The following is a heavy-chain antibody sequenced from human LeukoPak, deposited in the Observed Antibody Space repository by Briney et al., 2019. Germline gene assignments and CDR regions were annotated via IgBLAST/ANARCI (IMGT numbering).Heavy chain of an antibody. V-gene: IGHV1-18*01. Sequence: ASVTVSCKASGYSFSTYGISWVRQAPGQGLEWMGWISAYNGNTNYAQKLQGRVTMTRDTSTSTVYMELSSLRSEDTAVYYCARVEQGAFDIWGQGTMVTVSS. CDR2: ISAYNGNT. CDR3: ARVEQGAFDI. CDR1: GYSFSTYG. D-gene: IGHD1/OR15-1a*01. J-gene: IGHJ3*02.